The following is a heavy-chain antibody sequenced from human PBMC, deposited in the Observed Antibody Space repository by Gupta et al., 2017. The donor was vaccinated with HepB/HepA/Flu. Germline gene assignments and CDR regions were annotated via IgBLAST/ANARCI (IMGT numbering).Heavy chain of an antibody. CDR2: INHSGST. Sequence: QVQLQQWGAGLLKPSETLSLTCAVYGGSFSGYYWSWIRQPPGKGLEWIGEINHSGSTNYNPSLKSRVTISVDTSKNQFSLKLSSVTAADTAVYYCARGAMVRGVHNWGQGTLVTVSS. J-gene: IGHJ4*02. CDR1: GGSFSGYY. D-gene: IGHD3-10*01. CDR3: ARGAMVRGVHN. V-gene: IGHV4-34*01.